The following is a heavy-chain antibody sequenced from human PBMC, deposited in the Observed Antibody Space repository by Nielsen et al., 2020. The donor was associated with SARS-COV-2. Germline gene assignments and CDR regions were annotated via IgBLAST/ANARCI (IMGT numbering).Heavy chain of an antibody. CDR1: GGSISSGGYY. Sequence: SETLSLTCTVSGGSISSGGYYWSWIRQHPGKGLEWIGYIYYSGSTYYNPSLKSRVTISVDTSKNQFSLKLSSVTAADTAVYYCARGGYSYGYVFDYWGQGTLVTVSS. V-gene: IGHV4-31*03. J-gene: IGHJ4*02. CDR3: ARGGYSYGYVFDY. CDR2: IYYSGST. D-gene: IGHD5-18*01.